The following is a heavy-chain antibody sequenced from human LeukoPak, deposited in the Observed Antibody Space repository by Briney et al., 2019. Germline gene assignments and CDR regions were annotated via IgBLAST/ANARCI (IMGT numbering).Heavy chain of an antibody. D-gene: IGHD1-7*01. CDR2: FHPEDGET. CDR1: GYTLTELS. V-gene: IGHV1-24*01. CDR3: ARNNWNYAYNWFDP. J-gene: IGHJ5*02. Sequence: GGSVKVSCKVSGYTLTELSMHWVRQAPGKGLEWMGGFHPEDGETIYAQKLQGRVTMTTDTSTSTTYMELRSLRSDDTAVYYCARNNWNYAYNWFDPWGQGTLVTVSS.